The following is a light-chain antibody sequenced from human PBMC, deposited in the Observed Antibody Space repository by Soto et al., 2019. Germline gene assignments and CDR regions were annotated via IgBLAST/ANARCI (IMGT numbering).Light chain of an antibody. J-gene: IGKJ1*01. V-gene: IGKV4-1*01. Sequence: DIVMTQSPDSLAVSLGERATINCKSSQSVLYSSDNKNYLTWYQQKPGQSPKLLIYWASTRESGVPDRFSGGGSETDFTLTISSLQAEDVALYYCQQHYSTPQTFGQGTRVEVK. CDR2: WAS. CDR3: QQHYSTPQT. CDR1: QSVLYSSDNKNY.